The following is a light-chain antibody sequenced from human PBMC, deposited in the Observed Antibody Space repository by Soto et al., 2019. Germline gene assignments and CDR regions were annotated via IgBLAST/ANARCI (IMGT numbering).Light chain of an antibody. CDR1: QSFSSF. J-gene: IGKJ4*01. V-gene: IGKV3-15*01. CDR2: DAS. CDR3: QQYIRWPLT. Sequence: EIVLTQSPASLSLSPGERATLSCRASQSFSSFFAWYQQKPGQAPRLLIYDASIRATGTPARFSGSGSGTEFTLTISSLQSEDFAVYYCQQYIRWPLTFGGGTKVDIK.